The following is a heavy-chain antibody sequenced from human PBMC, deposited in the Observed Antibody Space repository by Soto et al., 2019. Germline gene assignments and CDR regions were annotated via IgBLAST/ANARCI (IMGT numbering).Heavy chain of an antibody. V-gene: IGHV3-23*01. CDR1: GFTFSSFA. J-gene: IGHJ4*02. Sequence: EVQLLESGGGLVQPGGSLRLSCAASGFTFSSFAMSWVRQAPGKGLEWVSGISGSGSDSHYSDSVKGQFTISRDDSKNTLYLQMNSLTSQDTAVYYCARNSPPDYWGQGTLVTVSS. D-gene: IGHD2-21*01. CDR3: ARNSPPDY. CDR2: ISGSGSDS.